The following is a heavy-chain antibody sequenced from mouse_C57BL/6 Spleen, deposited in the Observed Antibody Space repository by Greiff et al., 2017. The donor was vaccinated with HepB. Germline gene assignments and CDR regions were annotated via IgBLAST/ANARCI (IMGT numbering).Heavy chain of an antibody. J-gene: IGHJ2*01. CDR3: ARMATMVTTEGY. Sequence: QVQLKQPGAELVKPGASVKLSCKASGYTFTSYWMHWVKQRPGQGLEWIGMIHPNSGSTNYNEKFKSKATLTVDKSSSTAYMQLSSLTSEDSAVYYCARMATMVTTEGYWGQGTTLTVSS. V-gene: IGHV1-64*01. CDR2: IHPNSGST. CDR1: GYTFTSYW. D-gene: IGHD2-2*01.